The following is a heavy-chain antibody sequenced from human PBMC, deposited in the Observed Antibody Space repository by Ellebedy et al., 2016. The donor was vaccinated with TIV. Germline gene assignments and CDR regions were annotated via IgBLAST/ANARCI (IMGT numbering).Heavy chain of an antibody. J-gene: IGHJ4*02. CDR3: AYGSGSYRPYYFDY. CDR2: ISYDGNSE. V-gene: IGHV3-30*04. CDR1: GFTFSSYA. D-gene: IGHD3-10*01. Sequence: GESLKISCAASGFTFSSYAMHWVRQAPGKGLESAATISYDGNSEYYADSVKGRFTISRDSSKSMLYLQMNSLRAEDTAVYYCAYGSGSYRPYYFDYWGQGTLVTVSS.